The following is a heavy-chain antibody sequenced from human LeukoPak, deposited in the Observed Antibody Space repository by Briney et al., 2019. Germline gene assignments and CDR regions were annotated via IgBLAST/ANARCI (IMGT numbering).Heavy chain of an antibody. CDR3: ARDRANSGSYYWDY. Sequence: GGSLRLSCAASGFTFSSYSMNWVRQAPGKGLKWVSYISSSSSTIYYADSVKGRFTISRDNAKNSLYLQMNSLRDEDTAVYYCARDRANSGSYYWDYWGQGTLVTVSS. CDR1: GFTFSSYS. D-gene: IGHD1-26*01. V-gene: IGHV3-48*02. J-gene: IGHJ4*02. CDR2: ISSSSSTI.